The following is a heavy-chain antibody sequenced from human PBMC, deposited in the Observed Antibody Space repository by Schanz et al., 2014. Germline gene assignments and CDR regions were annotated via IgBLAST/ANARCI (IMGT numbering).Heavy chain of an antibody. Sequence: EVQLLESGGGLVQPGGSLRLSCAASGFTFSSYAMSWVRQAPGKGLEWISAISGSGVSTHYADSVKGRFTISRDNSKRPLDPPVNSPRPEDTANYYRTEPDIPAALTGPRVWFHPWGPGTPVTVSS. CDR3: TEPDIPAALTGPRVWFHP. CDR2: ISGSGVST. V-gene: IGHV3-23*01. CDR1: GFTFSSYA. J-gene: IGHJ5*02. D-gene: IGHD6-13*01.